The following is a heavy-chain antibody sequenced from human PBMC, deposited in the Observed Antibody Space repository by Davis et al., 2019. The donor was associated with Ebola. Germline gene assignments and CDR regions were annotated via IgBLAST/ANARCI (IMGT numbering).Heavy chain of an antibody. CDR2: ISSSSSYI. CDR3: AREPTAWGGDAYNTFLGVIVGTFDY. D-gene: IGHD5-24*01. Sequence: PGGSLRLSCAASGFTFSSYSMNWVRQAPGKGLEWVSSISSSSSYIYYADSVKGRFTISRDNAKNSLYLQMNSLRAEDTAVYYCAREPTAWGGDAYNTFLGVIVGTFDYWGQGTLVTVSS. V-gene: IGHV3-21*01. J-gene: IGHJ4*02. CDR1: GFTFSSYS.